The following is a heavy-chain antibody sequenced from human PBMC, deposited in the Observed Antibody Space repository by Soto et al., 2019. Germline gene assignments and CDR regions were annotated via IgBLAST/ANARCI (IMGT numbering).Heavy chain of an antibody. CDR2: INPYSGGA. V-gene: IGHV1-2*02. J-gene: IGHJ5*02. Sequence: ASVKVSCKASGYTFTGYFMHWVRQAPGQGLEWMGWINPYSGGADYAQSFQGRVTMTRDTSTSTVYMELSRLRFDDTAVYYCARVIRGAYYNSPLDTWGQGTVV. CDR3: ARVIRGAYYNSPLDT. CDR1: GYTFTGYF. D-gene: IGHD3-10*01.